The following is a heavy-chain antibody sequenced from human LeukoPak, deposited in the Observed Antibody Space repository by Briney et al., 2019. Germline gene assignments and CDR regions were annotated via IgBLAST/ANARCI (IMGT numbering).Heavy chain of an antibody. J-gene: IGHJ6*03. Sequence: SQTLSLTCVISGDSVSSNSAAWNWIRQSPSRGLEWLGRTYYRSKWYNDYAVSVKSRITINPDTSKNQFSLQLNSVTPEDTAVYYCAREGAAAGTGDYYYYYYMDVWGKGTTVTVSS. D-gene: IGHD6-13*01. V-gene: IGHV6-1*01. CDR3: AREGAAAGTGDYYYYYYMDV. CDR2: TYYRSKWYN. CDR1: GDSVSSNSAA.